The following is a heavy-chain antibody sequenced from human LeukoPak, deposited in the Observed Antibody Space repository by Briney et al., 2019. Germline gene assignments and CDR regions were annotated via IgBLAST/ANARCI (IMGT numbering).Heavy chain of an antibody. Sequence: GGSLRLSCAASGFTFSSYSMNWVRQAPGKGLEWVSSISSSSSYIYYADSVKGRFTISRDNAKNSLYLQMNSLRVEDTAVYYCARTAVTSGSSDAFDIWGQGTMVTVSS. D-gene: IGHD4-17*01. J-gene: IGHJ3*02. CDR3: ARTAVTSGSSDAFDI. CDR1: GFTFSSYS. CDR2: ISSSSSYI. V-gene: IGHV3-21*04.